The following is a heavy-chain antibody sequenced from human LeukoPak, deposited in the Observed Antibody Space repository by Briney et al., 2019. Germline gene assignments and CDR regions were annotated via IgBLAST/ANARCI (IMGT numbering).Heavy chain of an antibody. V-gene: IGHV3-23*01. CDR3: AKDPSDFLVDC. CDR2: ISGSGGTT. D-gene: IGHD2-21*02. CDR1: GFTFYTYA. Sequence: PGGSLRLSCAASGFTFYTYAMNWVRQAPGKGLQWVAAISGSGGTTYYADSVKGRFTISRDNSKNTVYLQLSSLRAEDTAVYYCAKDPSDFLVDCWGQGTPVTVSS. J-gene: IGHJ4*02.